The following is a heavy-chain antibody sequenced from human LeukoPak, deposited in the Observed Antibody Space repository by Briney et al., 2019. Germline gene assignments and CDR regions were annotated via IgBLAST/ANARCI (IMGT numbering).Heavy chain of an antibody. D-gene: IGHD2/OR15-2a*01. CDR1: GFILNFNRYW. Sequence: GGFLRLSCEASGFILNFNRYWMHWVRQAPGKGLVWVPCTKSYADGSGTTYADSVRGRFTISRDDARNTVYLQINSLRAEDTAVYYCARDSTYTMDLWGRGTTVTVSS. CDR2: TKSYADGSGT. CDR3: ARDSTYTMDL. J-gene: IGHJ6*02. V-gene: IGHV3-74*03.